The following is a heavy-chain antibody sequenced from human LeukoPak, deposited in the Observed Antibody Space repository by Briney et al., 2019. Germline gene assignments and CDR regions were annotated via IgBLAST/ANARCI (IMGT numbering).Heavy chain of an antibody. CDR1: GYTFTGYY. J-gene: IGHJ4*02. CDR3: ARDKGTSYLSSFDY. V-gene: IGHV1-2*02. Sequence: GASVKVSCKASGYTFTGYYMHWVRQAPGQGLEWMGWINPNSGATNYAQKFQGRVTMTRDTSISTAYMELSRLRSDDTAVYYCARDKGTSYLSSFDYWGQGTLVTVSS. D-gene: IGHD6-6*01. CDR2: INPNSGAT.